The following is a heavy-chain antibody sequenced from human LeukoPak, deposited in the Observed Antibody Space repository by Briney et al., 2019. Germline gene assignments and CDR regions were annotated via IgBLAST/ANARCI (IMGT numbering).Heavy chain of an antibody. D-gene: IGHD2-8*01. V-gene: IGHV3-11*06. Sequence: GGSLRLSCAASGFTFSDYYMSWIRQAPGKGLEWVSYISSSSSYTNYADSVKGRFTISRDNAKNSLYLQINSLRAEDTAVYYCALIIGNNGLFDYWGQGTLVTVSS. J-gene: IGHJ4*02. CDR3: ALIIGNNGLFDY. CDR2: ISSSSSYT. CDR1: GFTFSDYY.